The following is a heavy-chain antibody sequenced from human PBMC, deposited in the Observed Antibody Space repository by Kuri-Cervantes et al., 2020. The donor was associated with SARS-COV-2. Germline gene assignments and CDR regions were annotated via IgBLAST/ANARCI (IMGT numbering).Heavy chain of an antibody. J-gene: IGHJ4*02. Sequence: ESLKISCAVYGVSFSGYYWSWIRQPPGKGLEWIGNINHSGSTNYNPSLRSRVTITVDTSKNQFSLKLSSVTAADTAVYYCARGRSPGYWGQGTLVTVSS. CDR3: ARGRSPGY. CDR1: GVSFSGYY. V-gene: IGHV4-34*01. CDR2: INHSGST.